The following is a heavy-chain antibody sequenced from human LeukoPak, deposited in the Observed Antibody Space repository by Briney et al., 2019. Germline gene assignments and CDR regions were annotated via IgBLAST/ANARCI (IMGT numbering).Heavy chain of an antibody. D-gene: IGHD3-3*01. J-gene: IGHJ4*02. Sequence: PSETLSLTCAAYGGSFSGYYWSWIRQPPGRGLEWIGEINHSGSTNYNPSLKSRVTISVDTSKNQFSLKLSSVTAADTAVYYCAREGTIFGVAPPSSFDYWGQGTLLTVTS. V-gene: IGHV4-34*01. CDR2: INHSGST. CDR1: GGSFSGYY. CDR3: AREGTIFGVAPPSSFDY.